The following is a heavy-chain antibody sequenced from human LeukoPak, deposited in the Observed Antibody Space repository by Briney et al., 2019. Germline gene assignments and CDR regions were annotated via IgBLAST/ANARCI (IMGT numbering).Heavy chain of an antibody. CDR3: ARDVSLAGLDAFEI. Sequence: SETLSLTCNVSGGSITNSYWNWIRQPPGKGLEWIGYIHYSGNSNYNSFLKSRVTISVDTSKNQFSLNVNSVTAADTAMYYCARDVSLAGLDAFEIWGQGTMVTVSS. J-gene: IGHJ3*02. CDR2: IHYSGNS. CDR1: GGSITNSY. D-gene: IGHD6-19*01. V-gene: IGHV4-59*01.